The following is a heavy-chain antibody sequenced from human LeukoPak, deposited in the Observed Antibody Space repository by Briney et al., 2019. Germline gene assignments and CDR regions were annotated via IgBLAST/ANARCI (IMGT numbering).Heavy chain of an antibody. V-gene: IGHV3-53*01. CDR1: GFTVSSNY. J-gene: IGHJ4*02. CDR3: ARVAKERVGGVYYFDY. D-gene: IGHD1-1*01. CDR2: IYSGGST. Sequence: GGSLRLSCAASGFTVSSNYMSWVRQAPGKGLEWVSTIYSGGSTYYADSVKGRFTISRENAKNSLYLQMNSLRAGDTAVYYCARVAKERVGGVYYFDYWGQGTLVTVSS.